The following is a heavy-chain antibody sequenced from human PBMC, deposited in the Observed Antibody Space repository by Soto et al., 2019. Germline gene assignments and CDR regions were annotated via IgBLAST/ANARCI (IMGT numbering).Heavy chain of an antibody. V-gene: IGHV1-24*01. J-gene: IGHJ4*02. CDR3: AAGVRFLEWFRYYFDY. D-gene: IGHD3-3*01. CDR2: FDPEDGET. Sequence: QVQLVQSGAEVKKPGASVKVSCKVSGYTLTELSMHWVRQAPGKGLEWMGGFDPEDGETIYAQKFQGRVTMTEDTSTDTAYMELSSLRSEDTAVYYCAAGVRFLEWFRYYFDYWGQRTLVTVSS. CDR1: GYTLTELS.